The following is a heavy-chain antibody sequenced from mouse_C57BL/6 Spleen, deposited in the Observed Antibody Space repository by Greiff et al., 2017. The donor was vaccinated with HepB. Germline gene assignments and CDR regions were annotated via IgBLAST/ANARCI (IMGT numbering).Heavy chain of an antibody. D-gene: IGHD1-1*01. V-gene: IGHV1-55*01. CDR1: GYTFTSYW. J-gene: IGHJ4*01. CDR2: IYPGSGST. Sequence: VQLQQSGAELVKPGASVKMSCKASGYTFTSYWITWVKQRPGQGLEWIGDIYPGSGSTNYNEKFKSKATLTVDTSSSTAYMQLSSLTSEDSAVYYCATITTVVAEDYAMDYWGQGTSVTVSS. CDR3: ATITTVVAEDYAMDY.